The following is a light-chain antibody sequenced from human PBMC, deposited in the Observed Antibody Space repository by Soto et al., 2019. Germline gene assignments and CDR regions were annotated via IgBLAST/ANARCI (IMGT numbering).Light chain of an antibody. J-gene: IGKJ1*01. V-gene: IGKV3-20*01. Sequence: EIVLTQSPGTLSLSPWERATLSCRASQSVSSSYLAWYQQKPGQAPRLLIYGASSRATGIPDRFSGSGSGTDSTLTISRLEPEDFAVYYCQQYGSSPWTFGQGTKVDIK. CDR2: GAS. CDR1: QSVSSSY. CDR3: QQYGSSPWT.